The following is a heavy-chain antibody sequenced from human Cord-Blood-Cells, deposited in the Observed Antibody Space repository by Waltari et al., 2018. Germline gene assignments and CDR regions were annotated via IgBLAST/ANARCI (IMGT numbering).Heavy chain of an antibody. CDR3: ARGSVVVIATNWFDP. J-gene: IGHJ5*02. CDR2: INHSGST. CDR1: GGSFSGYY. V-gene: IGHV4-34*01. Sequence: QVQLQQWGAGLFKPSATLSLTCAVYGGSFSGYYCSWHRHPPGKGLEWFGEINHSGSTNYNPSLKSRVTRSVDTSKNQFSLKLSSGTAADTAVYYCARGSVVVIATNWFDPWGQGTLVTVSS. D-gene: IGHD2-21*01.